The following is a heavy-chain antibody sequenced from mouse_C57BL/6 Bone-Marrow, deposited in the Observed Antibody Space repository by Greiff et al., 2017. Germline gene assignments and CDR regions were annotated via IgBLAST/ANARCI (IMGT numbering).Heavy chain of an antibody. Sequence: QVQLKQPGAELVMPGSSVKLSCKASGYTFTSYWMHWVKQRPGQGLEWIGEIDPSDSYTNYNQKFKGKSTLTVDKSSSTAYMQLSSLTSEDSAVYSCARDTVVGGPWFAYWGQGTLVTVSA. CDR1: GYTFTSYW. CDR3: ARDTVVGGPWFAY. V-gene: IGHV1-69*01. D-gene: IGHD1-1*01. J-gene: IGHJ3*01. CDR2: IDPSDSYT.